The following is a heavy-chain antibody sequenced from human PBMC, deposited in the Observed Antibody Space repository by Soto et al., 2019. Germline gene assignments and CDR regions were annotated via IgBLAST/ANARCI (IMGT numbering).Heavy chain of an antibody. V-gene: IGHV4-31*03. CDR3: ARGRDYGDPYLDY. CDR2: IYYIGTT. D-gene: IGHD4-17*01. Sequence: QVQLQESGPGLVKPSQTLSLTCTVSGGSINSDGYYWTWIRQRPGKALEWIGYIYYIGTTYYSPSLKSRLTLSLDASQHQFSLNLSSVTAADTALYYCARGRDYGDPYLDYWGQGTLVTVSS. CDR1: GGSINSDGYY. J-gene: IGHJ4*02.